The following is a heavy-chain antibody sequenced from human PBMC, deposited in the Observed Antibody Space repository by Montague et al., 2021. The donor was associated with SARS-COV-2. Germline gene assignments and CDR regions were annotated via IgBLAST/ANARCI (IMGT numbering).Heavy chain of an antibody. CDR1: RGSFSNYY. J-gene: IGHJ3*02. Sequence: SETLSLTCAVSRGSFSNYYWTWIRQSPGKGLEWIGEINQGGAPNXTPSLKSRVTISLDTSKKQISLKLNSVTVADTAVFFCARGRPVQVSFRHFDSISSGALDIWAQGSLVIVSS. CDR3: ARGRPVQVSFRHFDSISSGALDI. D-gene: IGHD3-9*01. V-gene: IGHV4-34*01. CDR2: INQGGAP.